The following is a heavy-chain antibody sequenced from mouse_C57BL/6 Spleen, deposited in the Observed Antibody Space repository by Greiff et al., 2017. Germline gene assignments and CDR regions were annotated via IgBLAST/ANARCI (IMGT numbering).Heavy chain of an antibody. D-gene: IGHD1-1*01. J-gene: IGHJ1*03. CDR1: GYSITSGYY. V-gene: IGHV3-6*01. CDR3: ARDLITTVVAEDWYFDV. CDR2: ISYDGSN. Sequence: EVKLMESGPGLVKPSQSLSLTCSVTGYSITSGYYWNWIRQFPGNKLEWMGYISYDGSNNYNPSLKNRISITRDTSKNQFFLKLNSVTTEDTATYYCARDLITTVVAEDWYFDVWGTGTTVTVSS.